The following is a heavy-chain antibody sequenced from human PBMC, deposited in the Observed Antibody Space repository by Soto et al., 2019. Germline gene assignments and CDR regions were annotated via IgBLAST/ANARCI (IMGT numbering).Heavy chain of an antibody. D-gene: IGHD3-3*02. Sequence: EVQLLESGGGLVQPGVSLRPSCAASRFTFSGYSMSWVRQDPGKGLEWVSGISGSGGSTYYADSVKGRFTISRDNSESTLFLQMNSLRAEDTALYYCAKSYGDTWKHYYFDYWGQGTLVTVSS. CDR1: RFTFSGYS. J-gene: IGHJ4*02. V-gene: IGHV3-23*01. CDR2: ISGSGGST. CDR3: AKSYGDTWKHYYFDY.